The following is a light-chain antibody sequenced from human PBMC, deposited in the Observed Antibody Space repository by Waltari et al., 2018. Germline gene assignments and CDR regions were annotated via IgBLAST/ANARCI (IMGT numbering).Light chain of an antibody. CDR3: QQYNYWPWT. Sequence: EILMTQSPATLSMSPGESATLSCRASQSLNSAFAWYQQKPGQAPRRLSYSTSTRATGAPARFSGSGSGTEVTLTISSLQSEDFASYYCQQYNYWPWTFGQGTRVEIK. CDR1: QSLNSA. V-gene: IGKV3D-15*01. J-gene: IGKJ1*01. CDR2: STS.